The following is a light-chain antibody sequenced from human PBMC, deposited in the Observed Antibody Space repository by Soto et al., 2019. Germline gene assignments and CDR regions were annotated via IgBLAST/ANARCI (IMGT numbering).Light chain of an antibody. J-gene: IGKJ2*01. CDR2: DAS. CDR3: QQYNYWPRT. Sequence: EIVMTQSPDTLSLSPGERATLSCRASQTVDSNLAWYQQKPGQAPRLLINDASTRATGIPARFSGSGSGTEFTLTISSLQSEDFALYYCQQYNYWPRTFGQGTRLEIK. V-gene: IGKV3D-15*01. CDR1: QTVDSN.